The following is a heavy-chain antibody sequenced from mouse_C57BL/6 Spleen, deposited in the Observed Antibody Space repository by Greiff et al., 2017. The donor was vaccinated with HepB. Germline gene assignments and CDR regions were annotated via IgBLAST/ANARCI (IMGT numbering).Heavy chain of an antibody. CDR2: IWSGGST. D-gene: IGHD1-1*01. CDR1: GFSLTSYG. J-gene: IGHJ4*01. CDR3: ARNPLDYYGSSYDYYAMDY. V-gene: IGHV2-2*01. Sequence: VQLQQSGPGLVQPSQSLSITCTVSGFSLTSYGVHWVRQSPGKGLEWLGVIWSGGSTDYNAAFISRLSISKDNSKSQVFFKMNSLQADDTAIYYCARNPLDYYGSSYDYYAMDYWGQGTSVTVSS.